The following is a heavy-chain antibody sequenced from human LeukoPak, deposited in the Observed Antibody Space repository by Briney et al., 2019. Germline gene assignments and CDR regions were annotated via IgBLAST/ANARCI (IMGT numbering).Heavy chain of an antibody. D-gene: IGHD1-7*01. CDR3: ARTYNWNYPRMFDY. V-gene: IGHV4-39*01. CDR1: GGSISSSSYY. J-gene: IGHJ4*02. CDR2: IYYSGST. Sequence: SETLSLTCTVSGGSISSSSYYWGWIRQPPGKGLEWIGSIYYSGSTYYNPSLKSRVTIPVDTSKNQFSLKLSSVTAADTAVYYCARTYNWNYPRMFDYWGQGTLVTVSS.